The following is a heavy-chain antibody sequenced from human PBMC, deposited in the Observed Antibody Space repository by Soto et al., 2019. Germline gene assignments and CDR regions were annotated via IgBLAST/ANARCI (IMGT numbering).Heavy chain of an antibody. CDR2: INPSGGST. D-gene: IGHD2-8*01. Sequence: QVQLVQSGAEVKKPGASVKISCKASGYTFTSYDMHWVRQAPGQGLEWMGIINPSGGSTNYAQKLQGRVTMTTDTSTSTVYMELNSLRYEDTAVYYCARPPYPGCINAVCYPLDYWGQGTLVTVSS. J-gene: IGHJ4*02. CDR3: ARPPYPGCINAVCYPLDY. V-gene: IGHV1-46*01. CDR1: GYTFTSYD.